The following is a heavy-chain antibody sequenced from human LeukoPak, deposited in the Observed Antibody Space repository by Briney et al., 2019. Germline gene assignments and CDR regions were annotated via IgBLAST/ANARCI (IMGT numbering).Heavy chain of an antibody. J-gene: IGHJ4*02. Sequence: PGGSLRLSCSASGFTFSSYAMHWVRQAPGKGLEYVSAISSNGGSTYYADSVKGRFTIPRDNSKNTLYLQMSSLRAEDTAVYYCVKTDNLINWNPLNYFDYWGQGTLVTVSS. CDR1: GFTFSSYA. CDR3: VKTDNLINWNPLNYFDY. D-gene: IGHD1-1*01. CDR2: ISSNGGST. V-gene: IGHV3-64D*09.